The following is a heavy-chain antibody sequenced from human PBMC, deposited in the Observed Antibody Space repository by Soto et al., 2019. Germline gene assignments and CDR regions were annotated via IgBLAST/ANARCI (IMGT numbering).Heavy chain of an antibody. V-gene: IGHV3-30*18. Sequence: QVQLVDSGGGVVQPGGSLRLSCAASGFTFSSYGIHWVRQTPGKGLEWVAGISSDGSKQYYTDSVKGRFTISRDNSKNTLYLQMNSLRAEDTAIYYCAKDGVGGAGQPGLTRFPDYWGQATQVTVSS. CDR1: GFTFSSYG. CDR3: AKDGVGGAGQPGLTRFPDY. J-gene: IGHJ4*02. CDR2: ISSDGSKQ. D-gene: IGHD3-3*01.